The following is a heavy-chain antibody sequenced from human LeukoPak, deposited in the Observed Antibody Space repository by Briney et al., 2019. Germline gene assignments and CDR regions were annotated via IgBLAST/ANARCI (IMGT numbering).Heavy chain of an antibody. CDR3: ARDSSVTWGRFDY. CDR2: IYYSGST. D-gene: IGHD7-27*01. Sequence: KPSETLSLTCTVSGGSISTTSYYWGWLRQPPGKGLEWIGSIYYSGSTYYNPSLKSRVTISVDTSKNQFSLKLSSVTAADTAVYYCARDSSVTWGRFDYWGQGTLVTVSS. V-gene: IGHV4-39*07. J-gene: IGHJ4*02. CDR1: GGSISTTSYY.